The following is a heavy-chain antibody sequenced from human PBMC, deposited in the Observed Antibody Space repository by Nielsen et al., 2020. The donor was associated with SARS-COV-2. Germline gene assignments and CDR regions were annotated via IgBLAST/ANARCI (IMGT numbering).Heavy chain of an antibody. D-gene: IGHD3-9*01. Sequence: GGSLRLSCIGSGFTFNYAMSWVRQAPGKGLEWVSAISGSGGSTYYADSVKGRFTISRDNSKNTLYLQMNSLRAEDTAVYYCAKESDVLTATAYNWFDPWGQGTLVTVSS. CDR1: GFTFNYA. CDR2: ISGSGGST. CDR3: AKESDVLTATAYNWFDP. J-gene: IGHJ5*02. V-gene: IGHV3-23*01.